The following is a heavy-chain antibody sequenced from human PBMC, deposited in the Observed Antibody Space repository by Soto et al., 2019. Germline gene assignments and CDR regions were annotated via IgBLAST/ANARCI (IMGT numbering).Heavy chain of an antibody. D-gene: IGHD1-26*01. Sequence: GKMLEWVSAISGSGGSTYYADSVKGRFTISRDDSKNTLYLQMNSMRAEDTAVYYCVIVFFFQAEDGIRDTVPVSAFLLNRSSDL. V-gene: IGHV3-23*01. CDR2: ISGSGGST. CDR3: VIVFFFQAEDGIRDTVPVSAFLLNRSSDL. J-gene: IGHJ2*01.